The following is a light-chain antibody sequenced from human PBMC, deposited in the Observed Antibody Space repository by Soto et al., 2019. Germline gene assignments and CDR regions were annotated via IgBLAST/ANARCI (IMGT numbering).Light chain of an antibody. V-gene: IGKV1-39*01. CDR3: QQTYISPGT. J-gene: IGKJ1*01. Sequence: DIQMTQSPSSLSAFIGDRVTITCRASQTISNHLNWYQQRPGKAPKLLIYTASNLQSGVPSRFSGRGAGTDFTLTISGLPPDDFAAYYCQQTYISPGTFGQGTKVEIK. CDR2: TAS. CDR1: QTISNH.